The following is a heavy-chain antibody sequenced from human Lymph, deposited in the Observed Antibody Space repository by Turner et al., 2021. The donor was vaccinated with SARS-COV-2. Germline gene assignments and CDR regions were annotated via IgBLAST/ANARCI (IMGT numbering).Heavy chain of an antibody. V-gene: IGHV3-23*01. D-gene: IGHD2-2*01. J-gene: IGHJ4*02. CDR3: AKGGGWGYQLGVYFDY. CDR2: ISGSGGST. CDR1: GFTFSSLA. Sequence: EVQLLESGGGLVQPGGSLRLSCAASGFTFSSLAMSWVRQVPGQGREWVSAISGSGGSTYSADAVKGRFTISRDNAKNTLYLKMNSLRAEDTAVYYCAKGGGWGYQLGVYFDYWGQGTLVTVSS.